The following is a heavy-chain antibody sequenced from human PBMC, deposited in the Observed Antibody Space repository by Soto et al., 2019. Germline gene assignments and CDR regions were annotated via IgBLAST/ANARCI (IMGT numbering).Heavy chain of an antibody. Sequence: QVQLVESGGGVVQPGRSLRLSCAASGFTFSTYGMNWVRQAPGKGLEWVAIVSSDGTNIHYGDSVQGRFTISRDNSKKRLHLQMNSLRAEDSAFYSFSKDPPTDSHCLSTFDYAGQGTLVTVSS. V-gene: IGHV3-30*18. J-gene: IGHJ4*02. D-gene: IGHD3-22*01. CDR3: SKDPPTDSHCLSTFDY. CDR2: VSSDGTNI. CDR1: GFTFSTYG.